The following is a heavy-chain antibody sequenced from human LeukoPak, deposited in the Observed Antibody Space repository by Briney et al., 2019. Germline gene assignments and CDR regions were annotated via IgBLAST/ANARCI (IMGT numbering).Heavy chain of an antibody. CDR3: ARGGNCSGGSCYSDRGWFDP. J-gene: IGHJ5*02. D-gene: IGHD2-15*01. V-gene: IGHV4-59*01. CDR1: GGSISSYY. Sequence: SETLSLTCTVSGGSISSYYWSWIRQPPGKGLEWIGYIFYSGSTNYNPSLKSRVTISVDTSKNQFSLKLSSVTAADTAVYYCARGGNCSGGSCYSDRGWFDPWGQGTLVTVSS. CDR2: IFYSGST.